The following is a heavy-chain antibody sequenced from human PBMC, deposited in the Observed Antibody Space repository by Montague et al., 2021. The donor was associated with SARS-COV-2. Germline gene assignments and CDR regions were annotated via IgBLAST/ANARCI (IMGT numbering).Heavy chain of an antibody. CDR1: GFTFSSYT. CDR3: ASSIPGAGVGDAFDV. Sequence: SLRLSCAASGFTFSSYTLNWVRQAPGKGLEWVSSISRGSSYIHYADSVKGRFTISRDNAKNSLYLQMNSLRAEDTAVYYCASSIPGAGVGDAFDVWGQGTIVTVPS. D-gene: IGHD6-13*01. J-gene: IGHJ3*01. V-gene: IGHV3-21*01. CDR2: ISRGSSYI.